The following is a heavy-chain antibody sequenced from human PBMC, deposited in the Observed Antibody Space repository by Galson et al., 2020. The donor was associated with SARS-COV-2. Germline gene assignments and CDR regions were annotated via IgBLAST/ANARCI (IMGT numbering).Heavy chain of an antibody. D-gene: IGHD1-1*01. Sequence: GESLKISCKGSGYSFTSYWIGWVRQMPGKGLEWMGIIYPGDSVTRYSPAFQGQVTISADKSISTANLQWSSLKASDTAMYYCGRQIRWNDGFDIWGQGTMVTVSS. CDR2: IYPGDSVT. J-gene: IGHJ3*02. CDR1: GYSFTSYW. CDR3: GRQIRWNDGFDI. V-gene: IGHV5-51*01.